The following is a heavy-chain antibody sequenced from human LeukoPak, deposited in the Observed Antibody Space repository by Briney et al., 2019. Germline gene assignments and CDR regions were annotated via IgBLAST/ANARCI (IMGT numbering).Heavy chain of an antibody. CDR2: IYYTGST. CDR3: ARSGKSAYILDY. Sequence: SETLSLTCTVSGGSISSYYWSWIRQPPGKGLEWIGYIYYTGSTNYNPSLKSRVTISVDTSKNPFSLKLSSVTAADTAVYYCARSGKSAYILDYWGQGTLVTVSS. D-gene: IGHD3-16*01. J-gene: IGHJ4*02. V-gene: IGHV4-59*01. CDR1: GGSISSYY.